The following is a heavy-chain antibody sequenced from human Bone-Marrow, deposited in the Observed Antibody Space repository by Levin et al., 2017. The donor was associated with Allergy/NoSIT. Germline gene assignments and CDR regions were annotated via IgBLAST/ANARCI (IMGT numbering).Heavy chain of an antibody. J-gene: IGHJ5*02. CDR3: ARDQFRRATIGARWFDP. CDR1: GFTVSNSW. Sequence: GGSLRLSCAASGFTVSNSWMSWVRQTPGKGLEWVANIKEDGSEKYYVDSVKGRFTISRDNAKNSLYVQMNSLRAEDTAVYYCARDQFRRATIGARWFDPWGQGTLVIVSS. CDR2: IKEDGSEK. D-gene: IGHD5-24*01. V-gene: IGHV3-7*01.